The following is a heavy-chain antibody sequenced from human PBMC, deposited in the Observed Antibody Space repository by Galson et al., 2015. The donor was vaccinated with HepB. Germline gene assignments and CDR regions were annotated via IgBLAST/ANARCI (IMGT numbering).Heavy chain of an antibody. Sequence: SVKVSCKASGYTFTRHGIHWVRQAPGQRLEWMGWINAGNGNTKYSQKFQGRVTITRDTSAGTAYMELSSLRSEDTAVYYCARGVGEEQLVQGWGEDLNDWFDPWGQGTLVTVSS. V-gene: IGHV1-3*01. CDR3: ARGVGEEQLVQGWGEDLNDWFDP. D-gene: IGHD6-13*01. CDR2: INAGNGNT. CDR1: GYTFTRHG. J-gene: IGHJ5*02.